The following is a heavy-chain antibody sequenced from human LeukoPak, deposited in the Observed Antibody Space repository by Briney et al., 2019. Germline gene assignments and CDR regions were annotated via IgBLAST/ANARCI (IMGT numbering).Heavy chain of an antibody. J-gene: IGHJ4*02. CDR1: GYTFTEYG. V-gene: IGHV1-18*01. Sequence: ASVKVSCKASGYTFTEYGINWVRQAPGHGLEWMGWVSPYNGDTRYTQKLQGRVTMTTDTSTSTAYMELRSLRSDDTAVYYCARGGYSGYVFDYWGQGTLVTVSS. CDR3: ARGGYSGYVFDY. D-gene: IGHD5-12*01. CDR2: VSPYNGDT.